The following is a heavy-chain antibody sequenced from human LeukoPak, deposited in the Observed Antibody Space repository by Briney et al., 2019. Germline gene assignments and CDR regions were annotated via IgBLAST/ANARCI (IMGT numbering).Heavy chain of an antibody. CDR2: ITSSSIYK. CDR1: GFTFSSYS. D-gene: IGHD5-12*01. J-gene: IGHJ6*03. CDR3: AKGGGYEAQYYYYYLDV. Sequence: GGSLRLSCAASGFTFSSYSMNWVRQAPGKGLEWVSSITSSSIYKYYADSMKGRFTISRDNSKNTLYLQMKSLRAEDTAVYYCAKGGGYEAQYYYYYLDVWGKGTTVTISS. V-gene: IGHV3-21*01.